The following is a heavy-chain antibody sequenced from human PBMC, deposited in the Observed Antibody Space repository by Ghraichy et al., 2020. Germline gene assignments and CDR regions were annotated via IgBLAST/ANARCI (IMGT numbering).Heavy chain of an antibody. CDR2: IRSKAYGGTT. CDR1: GFTFGDYA. V-gene: IGHV3-49*03. J-gene: IGHJ6*02. D-gene: IGHD3-16*01. CDR3: TRRGGGMYYYYYGMDV. Sequence: GGSLRLSCTASGFTFGDYAMSWFRQAPGKGLEWAGFIRSKAYGGTTEYAASVKGRFTISRDDSKSIAYLQMNSLKTEDTAVYYCTRRGGGMYYYYYGMDVWGQGTTVTVSS.